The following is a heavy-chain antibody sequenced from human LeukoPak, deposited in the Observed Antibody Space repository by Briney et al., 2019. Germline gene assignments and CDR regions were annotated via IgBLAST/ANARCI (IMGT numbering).Heavy chain of an antibody. V-gene: IGHV3-23*01. CDR3: AKARLSTGWAYNDY. D-gene: IGHD2-8*02. Sequence: GGSLRLSCAASGFTFVNYAMSWVRQAPGKGLEWVSAVVGGGSTTFYADSVKGRSTISRDNSRNTVYLQINSLRAEDTAVYYCAKARLSTGWAYNDYWGQGTLVTVSS. CDR2: VVGGGSTT. J-gene: IGHJ4*02. CDR1: GFTFVNYA.